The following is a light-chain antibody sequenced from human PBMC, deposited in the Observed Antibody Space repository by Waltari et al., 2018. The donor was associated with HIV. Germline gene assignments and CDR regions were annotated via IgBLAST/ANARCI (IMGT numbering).Light chain of an antibody. CDR2: AAS. V-gene: IGKV1-39*01. CDR3: PQSHSTPLT. Sequence: DIQVTQSPSSLSASVGDRVSMTCRASRDVTRYLNWFQQKPGRAPKLLIYAASSLQRGVPSRFSGSGSGTEFTLTINGVQPEDFAIYYCPQSHSTPLTFGPGTKVDVK. CDR1: RDVTRY. J-gene: IGKJ3*01.